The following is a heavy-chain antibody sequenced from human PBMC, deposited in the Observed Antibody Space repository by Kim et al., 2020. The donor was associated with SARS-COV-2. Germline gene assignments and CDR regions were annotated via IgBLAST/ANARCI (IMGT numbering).Heavy chain of an antibody. D-gene: IGHD3-16*02. CDR2: IYSGDSDT. J-gene: IGHJ4*02. CDR1: GYRFTSYW. Sequence: GESLKISCKGSGYRFTSYWIGWVRQMPGKGLEWMGIIYSGDSDTRYSPSFQGQDTISADKYINTAYLQWSSQKASDTAMYHCERAPAVDQEYDYVWGSYRLPAEFDYWGQGTLVTVSS. CDR3: ERAPAVDQEYDYVWGSYRLPAEFDY. V-gene: IGHV5-51*01.